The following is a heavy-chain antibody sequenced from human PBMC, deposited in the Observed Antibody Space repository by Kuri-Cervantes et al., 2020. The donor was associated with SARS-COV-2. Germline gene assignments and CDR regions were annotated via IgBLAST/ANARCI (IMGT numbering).Heavy chain of an antibody. CDR2: ISYDGTNK. D-gene: IGHD3-22*01. CDR1: GFSFSYYG. V-gene: IGHV3-30*18. J-gene: IGHJ6*02. CDR3: AKDNLGWDYNNRGMDA. Sequence: GSLRLSCAASGFSFSYYGMHWVRQAPGKGLEWVAVISYDGTNKYYVDSVKGRFTISRDSSKNTLYLQMNSLRPEDTAVYYCAKDNLGWDYNNRGMDAWGQGTTVTVSS.